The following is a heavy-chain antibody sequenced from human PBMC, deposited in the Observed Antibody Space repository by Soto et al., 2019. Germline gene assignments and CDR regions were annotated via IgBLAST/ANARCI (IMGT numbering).Heavy chain of an antibody. CDR3: ARSTNDYGDRH. CDR2: MNPNSGNT. CDR1: GYTFTSYD. D-gene: IGHD4-17*01. V-gene: IGHV1-8*01. Sequence: QVQLVQSGAEVKKPGASVKVSCKASGYTFTSYDINWVRQATGQGLEWMGWMNPNSGNTGYAQKFPGRVTKTRNNSISPAFMELSSLRSEDTAVYYCARSTNDYGDRHWGQGTLVTVSS. J-gene: IGHJ4*02.